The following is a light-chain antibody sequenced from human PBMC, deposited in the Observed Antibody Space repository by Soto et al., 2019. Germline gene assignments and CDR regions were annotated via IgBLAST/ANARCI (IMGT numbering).Light chain of an antibody. J-gene: IGLJ1*01. CDR3: QVWDSSSDHYV. CDR2: DDS. Sequence: SYELTQPPSVSVAPGQTARIACGGNNIRSKSVHWYQQKPGQAPVLVVCDDSVRPSGIPERFSGSNSENTATLTISRVEAGDEAYYFCQVWDSSSDHYVFGAGTKVTVL. CDR1: NIRSKS. V-gene: IGLV3-21*02.